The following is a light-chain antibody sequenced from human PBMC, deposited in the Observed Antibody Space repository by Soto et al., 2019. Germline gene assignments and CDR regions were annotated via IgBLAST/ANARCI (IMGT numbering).Light chain of an antibody. Sequence: QSALTQPPSASGSPGQSVTISCTGTRSDVGGYDYVSWYQQHPGKAPKLMIYEVNKRPSGVPDRFSGSKYDDTASLTVSGLQAEDEADYYCSSYAGSNNVLFGGGTKLTVL. CDR3: SSYAGSNNVL. J-gene: IGLJ2*01. CDR1: RSDVGGYDY. V-gene: IGLV2-8*01. CDR2: EVN.